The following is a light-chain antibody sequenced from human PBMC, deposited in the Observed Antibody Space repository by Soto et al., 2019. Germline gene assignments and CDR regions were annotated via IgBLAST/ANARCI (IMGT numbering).Light chain of an antibody. V-gene: IGKV3-11*01. Sequence: IVFTQSPPSLSLCPGERRNLTFKGIQNISVYLAWYRQKPGQAPRLLIYAASNRATGIPARFSGSGSGTDFTLTISSLEPEDFAVYYCQQRNNWPPGITFGQGTRLEIK. CDR3: QQRNNWPPGIT. CDR1: QNISVY. J-gene: IGKJ5*01. CDR2: AAS.